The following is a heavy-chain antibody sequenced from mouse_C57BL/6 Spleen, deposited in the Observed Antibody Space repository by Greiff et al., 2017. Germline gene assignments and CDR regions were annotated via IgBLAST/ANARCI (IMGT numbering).Heavy chain of an antibody. D-gene: IGHD2-1*01. Sequence: QVQLQQSGAELVRPGASVTLSCTASGYTFTDYEMHWVKQTPVHGLEWIGAIDPETGGTAYNQKFKGKAILTADKSSSTAYMELRSLTSEDSAVYYCTRRYYGNSFAYWGQGTLVTVSA. V-gene: IGHV1-15*01. CDR3: TRRYYGNSFAY. CDR2: IDPETGGT. CDR1: GYTFTDYE. J-gene: IGHJ3*01.